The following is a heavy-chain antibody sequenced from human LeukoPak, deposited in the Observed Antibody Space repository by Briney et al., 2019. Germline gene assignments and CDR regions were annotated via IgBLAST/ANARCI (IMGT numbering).Heavy chain of an antibody. CDR3: ARLTHYYYYYYMDV. Sequence: SETLSLTCAVYGGSFSGYYWSWIRQPPGKGLEWIGEINHSGSTNYNPSLKSRVTISVDTSKNQFSLKLSSVTAADTAVYYCARLTHYYYYYYMDVWGKGTTVTISS. V-gene: IGHV4-34*01. CDR1: GGSFSGYY. CDR2: INHSGST. J-gene: IGHJ6*03.